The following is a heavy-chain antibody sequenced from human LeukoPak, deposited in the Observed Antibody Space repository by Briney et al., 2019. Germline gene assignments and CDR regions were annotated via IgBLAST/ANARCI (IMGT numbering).Heavy chain of an antibody. V-gene: IGHV3-30*02. CDR3: AKRRGLELLYYYYMDV. CDR2: IRYDGSNK. Sequence: GGSLRLSCAASGFTFSSYGMHWVRQAPGKGLEWVAFIRYDGSNKYYADSVKGRFTISRDNSKNTLFLQMNSLRAEDTAVYYCAKRRGLELLYYYYMDVWGKGTTVTVSS. D-gene: IGHD1-7*01. CDR1: GFTFSSYG. J-gene: IGHJ6*03.